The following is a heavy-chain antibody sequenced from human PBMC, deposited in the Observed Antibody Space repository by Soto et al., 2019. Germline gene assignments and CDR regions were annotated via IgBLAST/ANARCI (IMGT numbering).Heavy chain of an antibody. V-gene: IGHV1-69*06. J-gene: IGHJ1*01. CDR3: ARVGSRDAYNYVLDH. D-gene: IGHD5-18*01. Sequence: QVQVVQSGAEVKKPGSSVKISCKASGRIFSSFPTSWVRQVPGQGLEWMGGVISASGSVTYAPKFQGRVTITAVNSAGMVYLELTSLTSEDTALYYCARVGSRDAYNYVLDHWGPGTMVTVSS. CDR1: GRIFSSFP. CDR2: VISASGSV.